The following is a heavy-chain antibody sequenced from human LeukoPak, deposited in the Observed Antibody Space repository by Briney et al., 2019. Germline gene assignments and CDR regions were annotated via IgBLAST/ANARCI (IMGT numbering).Heavy chain of an antibody. V-gene: IGHV1-69*13. J-gene: IGHJ6*02. CDR2: IIPIFGTA. D-gene: IGHD3-10*01. CDR3: ARARYGSGSYYNRYYYGMDV. Sequence: ASVKVSCKASGGTFSSYAISWVRQAPGQGLEWMGGIIPIFGTANYAQKFQGRVTITADESTSTAYMELSRLRSDDTAVYYCARARYGSGSYYNRYYYGMDVWGQGTTVTVSS. CDR1: GGTFSSYA.